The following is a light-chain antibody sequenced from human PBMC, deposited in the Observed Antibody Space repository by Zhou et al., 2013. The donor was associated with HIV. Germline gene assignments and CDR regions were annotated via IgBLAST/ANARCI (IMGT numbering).Light chain of an antibody. CDR2: QAS. J-gene: IGKJ4*01. CDR3: QQHYDFPPLT. CDR1: QNIGTW. Sequence: DIQLTQSPATLSASIGDRVTITCRASQNIGTWLAWYQQKPGEAPRLLIYQASTLENGVPSRFSGSGSGTDFTLTVSSLQPDDFATYFCQQHYDFPPLTFGGGTKVEIE. V-gene: IGKV1-5*03.